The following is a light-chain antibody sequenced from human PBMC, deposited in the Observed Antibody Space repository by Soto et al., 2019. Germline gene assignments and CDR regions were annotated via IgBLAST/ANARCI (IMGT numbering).Light chain of an antibody. CDR3: SSYTSSSALVV. CDR1: SSDVGGYNY. V-gene: IGLV2-14*01. CDR2: YVS. J-gene: IGLJ2*01. Sequence: QSVLTQPASVSGSPGQSITISCTGTSSDVGGYNYVSWYQQHPGKAPKLMIYYVSNRPSGVSNRFSGSKSGNTASLTISGLQAEDEADYYCSSYTSSSALVVFGGGTTLTVL.